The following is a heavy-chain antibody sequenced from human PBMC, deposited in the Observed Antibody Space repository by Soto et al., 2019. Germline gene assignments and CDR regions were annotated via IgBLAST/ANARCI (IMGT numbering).Heavy chain of an antibody. Sequence: SETLSLTCAVYGGSFANYYWNWIRQPPGKGLEWIGEINYSGSTDYNPSLKSRVTFSVDTSKNHFSLKLSSVTAADTAVYYCARHKTTMLTVVSAFDPWGQGTRVTVSS. V-gene: IGHV4-34*01. CDR2: INYSGST. CDR1: GGSFANYY. J-gene: IGHJ5*02. CDR3: ARHKTTMLTVVSAFDP. D-gene: IGHD3-22*01.